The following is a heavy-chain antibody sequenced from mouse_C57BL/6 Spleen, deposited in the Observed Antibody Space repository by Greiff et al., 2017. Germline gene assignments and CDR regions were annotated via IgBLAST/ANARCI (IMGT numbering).Heavy chain of an antibody. CDR2: IDPETGGT. D-gene: IGHD1-1*01. Sequence: QVHVKQSGAELVRPGASVTLSCKASGYTFTDYEMHWVKQTPVHGLEWIGAIDPETGGTAYNQKFKGKAILTADKSSSTAYMELRSLTSEDSAVYYCTRRDYYGSSYAAWFAYWGQGTLVTVSA. CDR1: GYTFTDYE. J-gene: IGHJ3*01. CDR3: TRRDYYGSSYAAWFAY. V-gene: IGHV1-15*01.